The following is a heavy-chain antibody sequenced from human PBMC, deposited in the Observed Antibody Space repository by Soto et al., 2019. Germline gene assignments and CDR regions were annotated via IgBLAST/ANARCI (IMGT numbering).Heavy chain of an antibody. J-gene: IGHJ6*02. V-gene: IGHV3-72*01. D-gene: IGHD4-4*01. Sequence: EVQLVESGGGLVQPGGSLRVSCAGTGFSFSDHYMDWVRQAPGKGLEWVGRTRDKANSYTTEYAASVKGRFTISRDDSKNSLSLQMISLKIEDTAVYFCARGASAPNYRYGMDVWGPGTTVTVSS. CDR3: ARGASAPNYRYGMDV. CDR1: GFSFSDHY. CDR2: TRDKANSYTT.